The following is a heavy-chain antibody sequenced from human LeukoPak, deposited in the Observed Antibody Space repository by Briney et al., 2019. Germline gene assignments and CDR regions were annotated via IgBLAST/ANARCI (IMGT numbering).Heavy chain of an antibody. Sequence: GGSLRLSCAASGFTFSNAWMSWVRQAPGKGLEWVGRIKSKTDGGTTDYAAPVKGRFTISRDNAKNSLYLQMNSLRAEDTALYYCARGFDGNFDYWGQGTLVTVSP. D-gene: IGHD3-9*01. J-gene: IGHJ4*02. V-gene: IGHV3-15*05. CDR2: IKSKTDGGTT. CDR3: ARGFDGNFDY. CDR1: GFTFSNAW.